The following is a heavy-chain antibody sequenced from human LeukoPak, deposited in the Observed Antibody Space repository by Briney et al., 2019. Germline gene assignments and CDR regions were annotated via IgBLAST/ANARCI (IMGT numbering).Heavy chain of an antibody. V-gene: IGHV3-30*04. Sequence: PGRSLRLFCAASGFTFSSYAMHWVRQAPGKGLEWVAVISYDGSNKYYADSVKGRFTISRDNSKNTLYLQMNSLRAEDTAVYYCAREYYYDRSGYGYYFDYWGQGTLVTVSS. D-gene: IGHD3-22*01. CDR2: ISYDGSNK. J-gene: IGHJ4*02. CDR1: GFTFSSYA. CDR3: AREYYYDRSGYGYYFDY.